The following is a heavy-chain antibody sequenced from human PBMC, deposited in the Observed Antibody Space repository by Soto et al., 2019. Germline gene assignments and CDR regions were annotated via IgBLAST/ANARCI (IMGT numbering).Heavy chain of an antibody. J-gene: IGHJ5*02. Sequence: GGSLRLSCAASGFSFKDYYMTWMRQTPGKGLEWISTITSSGGTTYYAASVKGRVTMSVDKSISTAYLQWSSLKASDAAVYYCARGNVANYFEPWGQGTLVTVSS. CDR3: ARGNVANYFEP. CDR2: ITSSGGTT. V-gene: IGHV3-11*01. D-gene: IGHD1-7*01. CDR1: GFSFKDYY.